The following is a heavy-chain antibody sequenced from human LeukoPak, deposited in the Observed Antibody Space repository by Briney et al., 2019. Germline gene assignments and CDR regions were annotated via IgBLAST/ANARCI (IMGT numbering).Heavy chain of an antibody. J-gene: IGHJ5*02. CDR1: GFIFSNYG. D-gene: IGHD2-2*01. CDR3: AKSDIIVVSDAKGNWFDP. Sequence: PGGSLRLSCAASGFIFSNYGMHWVRQTPAKGLEWVAFIRNDGSMKYYADSVKGRFTISRDNSKNTLYLQMNNLRTGDMAVYYCAKSDIIVVSDAKGNWFDPWGQGSLVTVSS. V-gene: IGHV3-30*02. CDR2: IRNDGSMK.